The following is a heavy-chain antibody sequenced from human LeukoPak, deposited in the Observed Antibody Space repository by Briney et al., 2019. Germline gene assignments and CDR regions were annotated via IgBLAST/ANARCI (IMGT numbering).Heavy chain of an antibody. CDR2: FYYSGYT. CDR3: AAIVVQPAAIFELDP. Sequence: SETLSLTCTVSGGSISSSSYYWGWIRQPPGKGLEWLGSFYYSGYTHYNPSLKSRVTISVDTSKNQFSLKLNSVTAADTAVYYCAAIVVQPAAIFELDPWGQGTLVTVSS. D-gene: IGHD2-2*02. J-gene: IGHJ5*02. CDR1: GGSISSSSYY. V-gene: IGHV4-39*07.